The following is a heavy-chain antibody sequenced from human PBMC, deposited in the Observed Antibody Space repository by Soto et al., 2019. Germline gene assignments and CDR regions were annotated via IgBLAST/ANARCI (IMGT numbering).Heavy chain of an antibody. CDR1: GYSFTRYG. CDR2: INAYNGNT. Sequence: QVHLVQSGAEVKNPGASVKVSCKASGYSFTRYGIGWARQAPGQGLEWMGWINAYNGNTNSAQNLQGRLTLTTDTATNTAYMELRSLRSNDTAIYYCAMVDVYVTPSPQDVWGQGTTVTVSS. CDR3: AMVDVYVTPSPQDV. V-gene: IGHV1-18*01. D-gene: IGHD3-16*01. J-gene: IGHJ6*02.